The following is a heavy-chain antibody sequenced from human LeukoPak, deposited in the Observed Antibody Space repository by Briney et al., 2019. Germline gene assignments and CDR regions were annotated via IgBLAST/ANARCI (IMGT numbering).Heavy chain of an antibody. CDR2: IWYDGSNK. V-gene: IGHV3-33*01. CDR1: GFTFSSYG. J-gene: IGHJ6*04. Sequence: GGSLRLSCAASGFTFSSYGMHWVRQAPGKGLEGVAVIWYDGSNKYYADSVKGRFPISRDNSKNTLYLQMNGLRAEDTAVYYCARDMCSGGSCYVYYYYGMDVWGKGTTVTVSS. CDR3: ARDMCSGGSCYVYYYYGMDV. D-gene: IGHD2-15*01.